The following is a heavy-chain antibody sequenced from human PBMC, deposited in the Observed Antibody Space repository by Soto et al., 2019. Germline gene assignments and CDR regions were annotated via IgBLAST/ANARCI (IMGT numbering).Heavy chain of an antibody. V-gene: IGHV3-23*01. D-gene: IGHD3-3*01. CDR3: AKEGRSGYYYGVADY. CDR1: GFTFSSYA. Sequence: PGGSLRLSCAASGFTFSSYAMSWVRQAPGKGPEWVSTFSGRGDNTYYADSVKGRFTISRDNSKDTLYLQMNSLRVEDTAVYYCAKEGRSGYYYGVADYWGQGTLVTV. CDR2: FSGRGDNT. J-gene: IGHJ4*02.